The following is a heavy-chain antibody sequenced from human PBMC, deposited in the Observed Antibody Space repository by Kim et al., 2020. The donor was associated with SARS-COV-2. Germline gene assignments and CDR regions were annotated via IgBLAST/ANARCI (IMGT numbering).Heavy chain of an antibody. J-gene: IGHJ1*01. Sequence: PDSVKGRLIISREHSKNTLYLQMNSLRAEDTAVYYCATVVFYYDAGYFKNWGQGTLVIVSS. V-gene: IGHV3-66*01. D-gene: IGHD3-22*01. CDR3: ATVVFYYDAGYFKN.